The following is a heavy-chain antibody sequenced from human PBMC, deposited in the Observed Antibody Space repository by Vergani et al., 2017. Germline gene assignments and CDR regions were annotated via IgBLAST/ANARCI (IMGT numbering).Heavy chain of an antibody. CDR3: AREPSSGSLYDAFDI. D-gene: IGHD1-26*01. J-gene: IGHJ3*02. V-gene: IGHV3-30*01. CDR1: GFTFSSYA. CDR2: ISYDGSNK. Sequence: QVQLVESGGGVVQPGRSLRLSCAASGFTFSSYAMHWVRQAPGKGLGWVAVISYDGSNKYYADSVKGRFTISRDNSKNTLYLQMNSLRAEDTAVYYCAREPSSGSLYDAFDIWGQGTMVTVSS.